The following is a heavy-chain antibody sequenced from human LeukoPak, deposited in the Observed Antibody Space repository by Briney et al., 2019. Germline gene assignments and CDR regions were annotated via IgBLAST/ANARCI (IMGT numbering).Heavy chain of an antibody. CDR1: GGTFSSYA. D-gene: IGHD3-10*01. CDR2: IIPIFGTA. CDR3: ASSSFYYGSGSYPTGDYYYYYMDV. Sequence: SVKVSCKASGGTFSSYAISWVRQAPGQGLEWMGGIIPIFGTANYAQKFQGRVTITADESTSTAYMELSSLRSEDTAVYYCASSSFYYGSGSYPTGDYYYYYMDVWGKGTTVTISS. V-gene: IGHV1-69*13. J-gene: IGHJ6*03.